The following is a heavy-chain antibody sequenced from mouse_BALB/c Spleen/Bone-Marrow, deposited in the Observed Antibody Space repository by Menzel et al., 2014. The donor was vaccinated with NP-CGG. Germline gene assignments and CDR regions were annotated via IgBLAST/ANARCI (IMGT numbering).Heavy chain of an antibody. Sequence: EVMLVESGGGLVQPGGSLKLSCAASGCTFSSYGMSWVRQTPDKRLELVATINNNDGNTYYPDSVKGRFTISRDNAKNTLYLQMSSLKSEDAAMYYCARDNYGSRFDYWGQGTTLTVSS. CDR2: INNNDGNT. J-gene: IGHJ2*01. CDR3: ARDNYGSRFDY. V-gene: IGHV5-6-3*01. D-gene: IGHD1-1*01. CDR1: GCTFSSYG.